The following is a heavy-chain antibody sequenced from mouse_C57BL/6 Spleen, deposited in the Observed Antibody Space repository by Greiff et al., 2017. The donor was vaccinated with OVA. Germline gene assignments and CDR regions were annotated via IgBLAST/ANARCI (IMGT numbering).Heavy chain of an antibody. D-gene: IGHD3-3*01. Sequence: EVQLQQSGAELVRPGASVKLSCTASGFNIKDDYMHWVKQRPEQGLEWIGWIDPENGDTEYASKFQGKATITADTSSNTAYLQLSSLTSEDTAVYYCTGTWGFDYWGQGTTLTVSS. CDR2: IDPENGDT. J-gene: IGHJ2*01. V-gene: IGHV14-4*01. CDR3: TGTWGFDY. CDR1: GFNIKDDY.